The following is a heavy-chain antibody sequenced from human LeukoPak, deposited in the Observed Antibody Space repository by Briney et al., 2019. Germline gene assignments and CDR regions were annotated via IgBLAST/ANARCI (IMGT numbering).Heavy chain of an antibody. Sequence: PGGSLRLSCAASGFTFSSYGMHWVRQAPGKGLEWVAFIRYDGSNKYYADSVKGRFTISRDNSKNTLYPQMNSLRAEDTAVYYCAAYYYGSGSYLHWGQGTLVTVSS. D-gene: IGHD3-10*01. J-gene: IGHJ4*02. CDR3: AAYYYGSGSYLH. CDR2: IRYDGSNK. CDR1: GFTFSSYG. V-gene: IGHV3-30*02.